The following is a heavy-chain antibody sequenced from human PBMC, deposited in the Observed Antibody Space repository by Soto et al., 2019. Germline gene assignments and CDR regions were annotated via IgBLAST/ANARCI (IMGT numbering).Heavy chain of an antibody. CDR3: ARRVVVVAAGYYYYYMDV. J-gene: IGHJ6*03. CDR2: IYPGDSDT. V-gene: IGHV5-51*01. Sequence: GESMKISCKGSGYSFTSYWIGWVSKMTGKGLEWMGIIYPGDSDTRYSPSFQGQVTISADKSISTAYLQWSSLKASDTAMYYCARRVVVVAAGYYYYYMDVWGKGTTVTVSS. CDR1: GYSFTSYW. D-gene: IGHD2-15*01.